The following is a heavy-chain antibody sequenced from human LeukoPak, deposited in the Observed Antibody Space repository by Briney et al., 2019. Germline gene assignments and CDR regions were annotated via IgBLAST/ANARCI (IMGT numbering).Heavy chain of an antibody. J-gene: IGHJ4*02. V-gene: IGHV3-48*01. Sequence: AGTLRLSCAASGFTVNTYDMHWGRQAPPPGPEWIAYCGISGTIYYADSVRGRFTISRDNARNSLFLQMNSLRIDDTAIYYCAGYGFYPYWGQGTPVTVSS. CDR2: CGISGTI. D-gene: IGHD5/OR15-5a*01. CDR1: GFTVNTYD. CDR3: AGYGFYPY.